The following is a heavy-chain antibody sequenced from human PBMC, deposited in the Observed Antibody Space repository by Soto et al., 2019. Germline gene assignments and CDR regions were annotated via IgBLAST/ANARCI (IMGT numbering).Heavy chain of an antibody. CDR2: VYHTGST. CDR3: AREPYDITASRIDS. D-gene: IGHD3-22*01. CDR1: GGSISGDYY. J-gene: IGHJ5*01. V-gene: IGHV4-30-4*01. Sequence: PSETLSLTCTVSGGSISGDYYWNWIRQAPGKGLEWIGYVYHTGSTYHNPSLKSRGSISVDTSNNQFSLKLSSVTAADTAVYFCAREPYDITASRIDSWGQGILVTVSS.